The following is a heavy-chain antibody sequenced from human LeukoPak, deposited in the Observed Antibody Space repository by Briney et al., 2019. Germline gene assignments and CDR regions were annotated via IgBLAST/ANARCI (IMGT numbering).Heavy chain of an antibody. V-gene: IGHV3-53*01. Sequence: GGSLRLSCAASGFTFSTYSMNWVRQAPGKGLEWVSVIYSGGSTYYADSVKGRFTISRDNSKNTLYLQMNSLRAEDTAVYYCAACYDILTGYFQFDYWGQGTLVTVSS. CDR2: IYSGGST. J-gene: IGHJ4*02. CDR3: AACYDILTGYFQFDY. D-gene: IGHD3-9*01. CDR1: GFTFSTYS.